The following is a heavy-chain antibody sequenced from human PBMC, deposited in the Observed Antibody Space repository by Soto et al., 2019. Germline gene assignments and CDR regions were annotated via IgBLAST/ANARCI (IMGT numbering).Heavy chain of an antibody. V-gene: IGHV1-18*01. CDR1: GYTFTNYG. Sequence: QVQLVQSGAEVKNPGASVKLSCKASGYTFTNYGFIWVRQAPGQGLEWMGLITVYNGQTTYAQKFQDRVTVTTDTSTSTAFMELRSLRSDDTAVYFCATYGERLHSWGHGTLVSVSS. J-gene: IGHJ5*01. CDR3: ATYGERLHS. CDR2: ITVYNGQT. D-gene: IGHD4-17*01.